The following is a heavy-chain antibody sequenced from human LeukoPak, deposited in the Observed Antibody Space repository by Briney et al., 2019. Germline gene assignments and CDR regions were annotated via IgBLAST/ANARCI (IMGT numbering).Heavy chain of an antibody. Sequence: GGCLRLSCAASGFTFNRYNTNCVSRAPGKGLGWVSSISTSSSYIYYADSVKGRFTISRDNAKNSLYLQMNTLRAEDTAVYYCAELGITMIGGVWGKGTTVTISS. V-gene: IGHV3-21*01. D-gene: IGHD3-10*02. CDR3: AELGITMIGGV. CDR2: ISTSSSYI. CDR1: GFTFNRYN. J-gene: IGHJ6*04.